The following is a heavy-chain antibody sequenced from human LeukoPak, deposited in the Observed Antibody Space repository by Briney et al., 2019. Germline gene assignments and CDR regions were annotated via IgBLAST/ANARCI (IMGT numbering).Heavy chain of an antibody. CDR2: MSSSGSTI. CDR1: GFSFSSYG. J-gene: IGHJ6*02. Sequence: GGSLRLSCAASGFSFSSYGMNWVRQAPGKGLEWVSYMSSSGSTIIYADSVKGRFTISRDNAKNSLYLQMNSLRAEDTAVYYCARGLNYYGVDVWGQGTSVTVPS. CDR3: ARGLNYYGVDV. V-gene: IGHV3-48*03.